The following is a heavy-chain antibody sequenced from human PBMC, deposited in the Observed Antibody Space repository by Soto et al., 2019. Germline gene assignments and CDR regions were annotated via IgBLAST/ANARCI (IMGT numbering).Heavy chain of an antibody. V-gene: IGHV1-69*01. D-gene: IGHD6-19*01. CDR2: IIPIFGTA. Sequence: QVQLVQSGAEVKKPGSSVKVSCKASGGTFSSYAISWVRQAPGQGLEWIGGIIPIFGTANYAQKFQGRVTITADESTSTAYMELSSLRSEDTAVYYCARGISSGWYRPWNYWGQGTLVTVSS. J-gene: IGHJ4*02. CDR3: ARGISSGWYRPWNY. CDR1: GGTFSSYA.